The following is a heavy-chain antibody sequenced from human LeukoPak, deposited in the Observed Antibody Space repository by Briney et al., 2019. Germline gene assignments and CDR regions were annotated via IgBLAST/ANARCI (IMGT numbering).Heavy chain of an antibody. D-gene: IGHD6-6*01. V-gene: IGHV4-4*07. Sequence: SETLSLNCTVSGGSISSYYWTWIRQPAGKGLEWIGRIYASGSTNYNPSLKSRVTMSVDTSKNQFSLKLSSVTAADTAVYYCARGHIRAARKEYYFDYWGQGTLVTVSS. J-gene: IGHJ4*02. CDR1: GGSISSYY. CDR2: IYASGST. CDR3: ARGHIRAARKEYYFDY.